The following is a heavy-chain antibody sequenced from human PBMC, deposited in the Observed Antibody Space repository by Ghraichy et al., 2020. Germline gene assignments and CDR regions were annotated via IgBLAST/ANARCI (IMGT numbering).Heavy chain of an antibody. CDR2: IDYSGYT. V-gene: IGHV4-39*01. Sequence: SETLSLICTVSGGSINTSTSYWGWIRQPPGKGLEWIGSIDYSGYTYYNPSLKSRVTISVDTTKNQFSLRLSSVTAADTALYYCARLWLGEIGWFDPWGQGALVTVSS. CDR3: ARLWLGEIGWFDP. J-gene: IGHJ5*02. CDR1: GGSINTSTSY. D-gene: IGHD3-10*01.